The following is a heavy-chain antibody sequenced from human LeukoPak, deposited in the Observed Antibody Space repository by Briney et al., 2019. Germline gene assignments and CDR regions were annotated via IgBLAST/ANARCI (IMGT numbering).Heavy chain of an antibody. D-gene: IGHD3-10*01. CDR3: ARGSGSYGSNMDV. CDR2: IYPSGST. Sequence: SETLSLTCTVSGGSISSGSYHWSWIRQPAGKALEWIGRIYPSGSTNYDPSLKSRVTISKDTSKNQFSLKLTSVTVADTAIYYCARGSGSYGSNMDVWGKGTTVTISS. CDR1: GGSISSGSYH. J-gene: IGHJ6*03. V-gene: IGHV4-61*02.